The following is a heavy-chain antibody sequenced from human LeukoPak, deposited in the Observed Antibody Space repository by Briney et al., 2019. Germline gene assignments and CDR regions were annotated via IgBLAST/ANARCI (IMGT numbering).Heavy chain of an antibody. D-gene: IGHD2-15*01. V-gene: IGHV3-30*03. Sequence: PGGSLRLSCAASGFTFSSYGMHWVRQAPGKGLEWVAVISYDGSNKYYADSVKGRFTISRDNSKNTLYPQMNSLRAEDTAVYYCARPDCSGGSCYWVWLDYWGQGTLVTVSS. CDR2: ISYDGSNK. CDR3: ARPDCSGGSCYWVWLDY. J-gene: IGHJ4*02. CDR1: GFTFSSYG.